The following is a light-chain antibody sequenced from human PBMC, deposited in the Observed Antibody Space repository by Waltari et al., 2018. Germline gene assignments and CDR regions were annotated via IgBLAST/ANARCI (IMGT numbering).Light chain of an antibody. Sequence: EIVLTQSPGTLSLSPGERATLSCRASQSVSRTLAWYQQKPGQAPRLLLYGASTRSTGIPGRCSGGGSGTDFSLTISRREPEDFAVYYCQHYVRLPATFGQGTKVEIK. J-gene: IGKJ1*01. CDR2: GAS. CDR3: QHYVRLPAT. CDR1: QSVSRT. V-gene: IGKV3-20*01.